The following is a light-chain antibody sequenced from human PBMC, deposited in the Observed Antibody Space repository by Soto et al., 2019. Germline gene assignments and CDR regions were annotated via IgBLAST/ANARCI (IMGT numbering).Light chain of an antibody. CDR1: QSISSY. Sequence: DIQMTQSPSSLSASVGDRVTITCRASQSISSYLNWYQQKPGKAPKLLIYAASSLQSGVPSRFSGSGSGTDFTLTSSSLQPEDFATYYCQQSDSTPGTFGQGTRVEIK. J-gene: IGKJ1*01. CDR3: QQSDSTPGT. CDR2: AAS. V-gene: IGKV1-39*01.